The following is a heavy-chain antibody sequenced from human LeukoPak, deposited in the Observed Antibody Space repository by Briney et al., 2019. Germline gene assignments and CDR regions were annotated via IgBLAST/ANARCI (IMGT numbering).Heavy chain of an antibody. CDR2: ITGGGSGI. CDR3: AKWGDYDVLTGYYASDY. D-gene: IGHD3-9*01. J-gene: IGHJ4*02. Sequence: GGSLRLSCAASGFTFSNYAMSWVRQAPGKGLEWVSAITGGGSGIYYADSMKSRFTISRDNSKNTLYLQINSLRAEDTAVYYCAKWGDYDVLTGYYASDYWGQGTLVTVSS. V-gene: IGHV3-23*01. CDR1: GFTFSNYA.